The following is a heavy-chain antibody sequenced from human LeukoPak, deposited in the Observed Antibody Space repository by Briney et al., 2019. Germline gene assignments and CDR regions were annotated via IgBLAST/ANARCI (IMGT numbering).Heavy chain of an antibody. J-gene: IGHJ4*02. CDR2: IYYSGST. CDR3: ASKLSSRYYFDY. V-gene: IGHV4-31*03. CDR1: GGSISSGDFY. Sequence: SETLSLTCTVSGGSISSGDFYWSWIRQHPGKGLEWFGYIYYSGSTYYNPSLKSRVTISIYTSKNQFSLKLSSVTAADTAVYYCASKLSSRYYFDYWGQGTLVTVSS. D-gene: IGHD6-6*01.